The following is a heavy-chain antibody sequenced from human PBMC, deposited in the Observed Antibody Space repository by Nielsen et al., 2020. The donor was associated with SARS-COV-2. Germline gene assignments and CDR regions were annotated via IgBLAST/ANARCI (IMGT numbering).Heavy chain of an antibody. CDR1: GFTFNNYW. Sequence: GESLKISCAASGFTFNNYWMDWVRQTPGKGLEWVANIKEDGTEKYYADSVKGRFTIFRDDSKNTLFLEMNSLRVDDTAVYYCARRYSGYAGFDYWGQGTLVTVSS. CDR3: ARRYSGYAGFDY. D-gene: IGHD5-12*01. J-gene: IGHJ4*02. V-gene: IGHV3-7*01. CDR2: IKEDGTEK.